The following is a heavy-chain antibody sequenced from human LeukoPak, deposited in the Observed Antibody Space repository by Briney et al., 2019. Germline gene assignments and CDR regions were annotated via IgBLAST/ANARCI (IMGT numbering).Heavy chain of an antibody. CDR1: GGSISGYY. J-gene: IGHJ5*02. CDR3: ARSRIVLADSLDP. CDR2: IFHSGST. Sequence: SETLSLTCTVSGGSISGYYWNWIRQPAGKGLEWIGRIFHSGSTNYNPSLNSRVTMSVDTSKNQFSLKLSSVTAADTAVYYCARSRIVLADSLDPWGQGTPVTVSS. D-gene: IGHD6-19*01. V-gene: IGHV4-4*07.